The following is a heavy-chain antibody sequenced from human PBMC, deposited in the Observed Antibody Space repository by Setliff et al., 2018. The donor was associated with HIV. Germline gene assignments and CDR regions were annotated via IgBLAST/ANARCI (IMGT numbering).Heavy chain of an antibody. CDR3: ARPIILSVIDGMDV. V-gene: IGHV4-38-2*02. Sequence: SETLSLTCTVSGDFFSSDYYWGWIRQSPGKGLEWIGSIYHSGSTNYNPSLKSRVTISVDTSKNQFSLKLSSVTAADTAVYYCARPIILSVIDGMDVWGQGTKVTVSS. J-gene: IGHJ6*02. D-gene: IGHD2-21*01. CDR2: IYHSGST. CDR1: GDFFSSDYY.